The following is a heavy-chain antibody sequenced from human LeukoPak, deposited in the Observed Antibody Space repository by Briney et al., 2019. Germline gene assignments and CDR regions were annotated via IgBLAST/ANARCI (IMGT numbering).Heavy chain of an antibody. V-gene: IGHV4-4*07. Sequence: SETLSLTCNVSGGSFSRSYWSWIRQPAGKGLEWIGRFYPTGVSNYHPSLRSRVTMSVDTSKNQFFLKLTSVTVADTAVYYCAKVAGASEKYFDYWGQGILVTVSS. CDR2: FYPTGVS. D-gene: IGHD1-26*01. CDR1: GGSFSRSY. CDR3: AKVAGASEKYFDY. J-gene: IGHJ4*02.